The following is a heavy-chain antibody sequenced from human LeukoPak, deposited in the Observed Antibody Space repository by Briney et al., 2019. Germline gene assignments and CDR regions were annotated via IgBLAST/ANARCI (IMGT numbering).Heavy chain of an antibody. Sequence: PGGSLRLSCAASGFTLSSNYMSWVGQAPGKGLEWVSVIYSGGSTYYSDSVKGRFTISRHNSKNTLYLQMNSLRAGDTAVYYCARSYGGSYDDAFDIWGQETMVTVSS. CDR1: GFTLSSNY. J-gene: IGHJ3*02. CDR2: IYSGGST. V-gene: IGHV3-53*04. D-gene: IGHD1-26*01. CDR3: ARSYGGSYDDAFDI.